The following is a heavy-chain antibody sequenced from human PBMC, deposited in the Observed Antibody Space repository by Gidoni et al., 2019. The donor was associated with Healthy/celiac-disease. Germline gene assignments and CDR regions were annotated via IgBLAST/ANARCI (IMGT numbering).Heavy chain of an antibody. CDR3: ARQHPSWGYFDY. V-gene: IGHV4-39*01. Sequence: QLQLQESGPGLVKPSETLSLTCPVSGGSISRSSYYWGLIRQPPGKGLEWIGSIYYSGSTYYNPSLKSRVTISVDTSKNQFSLKLSSVTAADTAVYYCARQHPSWGYFDYWGQGTLVTVSS. CDR2: IYYSGST. CDR1: GGSISRSSYY. J-gene: IGHJ4*02. D-gene: IGHD1-26*01.